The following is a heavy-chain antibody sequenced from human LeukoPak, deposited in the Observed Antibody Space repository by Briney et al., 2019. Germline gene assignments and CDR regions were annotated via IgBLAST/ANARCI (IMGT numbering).Heavy chain of an antibody. V-gene: IGHV3-74*01. CDR1: GFTFSSHW. CDR3: ARDAVDTANAV. Sequence: GGSLRLSCAASGFTFSSHWMHWVRQAPGKGLVWVSRINSDGSSISYADSVKGRFTISRDNAKNTLYLQMNSLRAEDTAVYYCARDAVDTANAVWGQGTTVTVSS. J-gene: IGHJ6*02. CDR2: INSDGSSI. D-gene: IGHD5-18*01.